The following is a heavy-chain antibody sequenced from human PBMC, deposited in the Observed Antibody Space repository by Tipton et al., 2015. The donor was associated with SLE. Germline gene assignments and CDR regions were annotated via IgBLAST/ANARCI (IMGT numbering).Heavy chain of an antibody. CDR1: GFTFSSSW. Sequence: SLRLSCAAAGFTFSSSWMNWVRQAPGKGLEWVANIKQDGSDKHYADSVKGRFTISRDNAKDTLYLQMNNLGVDDMGVYFCARAVTGAGWDWGRGTLVTVSS. J-gene: IGHJ4*02. V-gene: IGHV3-7*03. CDR2: IKQDGSDK. D-gene: IGHD3-9*01. CDR3: ARAVTGAGWD.